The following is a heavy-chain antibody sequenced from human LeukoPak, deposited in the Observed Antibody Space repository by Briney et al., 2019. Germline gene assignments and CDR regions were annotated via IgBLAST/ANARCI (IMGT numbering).Heavy chain of an antibody. J-gene: IGHJ3*02. CDR2: IIPIFGTA. Sequence: SVKVSCKASGGTFSSYAISWVRQAPGQGLEWMGGIIPIFGTANYAQKFQGRVTITADESTSTAYMELSSLRSEDTAVYYCAAEIYGGNSDCCSFDIWGQGTMVTVSS. D-gene: IGHD4-23*01. CDR1: GGTFSSYA. CDR3: AAEIYGGNSDCCSFDI. V-gene: IGHV1-69*13.